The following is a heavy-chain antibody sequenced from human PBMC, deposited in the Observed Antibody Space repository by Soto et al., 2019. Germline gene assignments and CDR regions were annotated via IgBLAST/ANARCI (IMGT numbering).Heavy chain of an antibody. Sequence: SETLSLTCAVYGGSFSGHYWSWIRQSPGKGLEWIGEINHSGGTKYNPSLKSRVTMSLDTSKNQIYVRLSSVTAADTAVYYCAIHGYCSGGSCFNFDGSWGQGTLVPVSS. J-gene: IGHJ5*02. V-gene: IGHV4-34*01. CDR3: AIHGYCSGGSCFNFDGS. CDR2: INHSGGT. CDR1: GGSFSGHY. D-gene: IGHD2-15*01.